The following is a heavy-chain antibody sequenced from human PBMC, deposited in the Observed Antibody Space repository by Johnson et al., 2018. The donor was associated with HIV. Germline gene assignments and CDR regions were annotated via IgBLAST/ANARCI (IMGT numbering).Heavy chain of an antibody. D-gene: IGHD3-10*01. CDR1: GFTVSRNY. CDR2: IYSGGST. J-gene: IGHJ3*01. CDR3: AKWWFRELLPNAFDL. V-gene: IGHV3-66*01. Sequence: VLLVESGGGLVQPGGSLRLSCAASGFTVSRNYMSWVRQAPGKGLEWVSVIYSGGSTYYADSVKGRLTISRDNSKNTVYLQMNSLRAEDTAVYYCAKWWFRELLPNAFDLWGQGTMVTVSS.